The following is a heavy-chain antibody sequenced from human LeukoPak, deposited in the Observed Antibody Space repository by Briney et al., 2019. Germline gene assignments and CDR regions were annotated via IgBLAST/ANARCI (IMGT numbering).Heavy chain of an antibody. V-gene: IGHV3-23*01. CDR3: AKTTDDYDSSGYAIDY. Sequence: GGSLRLSCAASGFTFSSYAMSRVRQAPGKGLEWVLAISGSGGSTYYADSVKGRFTISRDNSKNTLYLQMNSLRAEDTAVYYCAKTTDDYDSSGYAIDYWGQGTLVTVSS. J-gene: IGHJ4*02. CDR2: ISGSGGST. D-gene: IGHD3-22*01. CDR1: GFTFSSYA.